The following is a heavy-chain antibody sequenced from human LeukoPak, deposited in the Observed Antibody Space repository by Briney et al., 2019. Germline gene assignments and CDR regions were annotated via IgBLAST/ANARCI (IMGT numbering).Heavy chain of an antibody. D-gene: IGHD3-3*01. V-gene: IGHV4-61*02. Sequence: SETLSLTCTVSGGSISSGSYYWSWIRQPAGEGLECIGRIYTSGSTNYNPSLKSRVTISVDTSKHQFSLKLSSVTAADTAVYYCAAMFWSGYYTGVDYWGQGTLVTVSS. CDR2: IYTSGST. CDR1: GGSISSGSYY. J-gene: IGHJ4*02. CDR3: AAMFWSGYYTGVDY.